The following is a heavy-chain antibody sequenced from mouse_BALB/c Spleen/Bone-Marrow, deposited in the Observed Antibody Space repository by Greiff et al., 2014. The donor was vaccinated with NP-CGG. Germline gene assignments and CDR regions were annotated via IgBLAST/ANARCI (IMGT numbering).Heavy chain of an antibody. V-gene: IGHV1S56*01. Sequence: QVQLQQSGPELVKPGASVRISCKPSRYTFTSYYIHWVKQRPGQGLEWIGWIYPGNVNTKYNEKFKGKATLTADKSSSTAYMQLSSLTSEDSAVYFCARERRSRAMDYWGQGTSVTVSS. CDR2: IYPGNVNT. CDR3: ARERRSRAMDY. J-gene: IGHJ4*01. CDR1: RYTFTSYY.